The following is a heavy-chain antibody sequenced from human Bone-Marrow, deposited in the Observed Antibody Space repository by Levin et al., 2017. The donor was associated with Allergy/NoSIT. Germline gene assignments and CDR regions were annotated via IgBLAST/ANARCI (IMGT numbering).Heavy chain of an antibody. Sequence: GESLKISCAASGFPFSSHWMHWVRQVPGKGPVWVSRIKSDGSSADYADSVKGRFTISRDNAKNTLFLQMNSLSAEDTAVYYCAREKWLQGDYFDYWGQGTPVTVSS. V-gene: IGHV3-74*01. J-gene: IGHJ4*02. CDR1: GFPFSSHW. D-gene: IGHD5-24*01. CDR2: IKSDGSSA. CDR3: AREKWLQGDYFDY.